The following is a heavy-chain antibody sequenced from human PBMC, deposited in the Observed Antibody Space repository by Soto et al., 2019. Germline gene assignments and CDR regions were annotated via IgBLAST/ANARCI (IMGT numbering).Heavy chain of an antibody. CDR1: GYTFTGYY. J-gene: IGHJ4*02. V-gene: IGHV1-2*02. D-gene: IGHD3-3*01. CDR2: INPNSGGT. CDR3: ARTPGSGYYYIDY. Sequence: AASVKVSCKASGYTFTGYYMHWVRQAPGQGLEWMGWINPNSGGTNYAQKFQGRVTMTRDTSISTAYMELSRLRSDDTAVYYCARTPGSGYYYIDYWGQGTLVTVSS.